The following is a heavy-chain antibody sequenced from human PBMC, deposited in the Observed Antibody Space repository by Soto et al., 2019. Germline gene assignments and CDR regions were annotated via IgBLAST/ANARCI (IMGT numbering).Heavy chain of an antibody. J-gene: IGHJ3*02. CDR2: ITGSGGTT. CDR1: GFTFNNYA. D-gene: IGHD6-13*01. CDR3: AKEYTSTTRGAFDN. Sequence: EVQLLESGGGLVQPGGSLRLSCAASGFTFNNYAMNWVRQAPGKGLEWVSGITGSGGTTFYADSVKGRFTISRDSSKNSVSLQMSGLRAEDTAVYYCAKEYTSTTRGAFDNWGQGTMVTVSS. V-gene: IGHV3-23*01.